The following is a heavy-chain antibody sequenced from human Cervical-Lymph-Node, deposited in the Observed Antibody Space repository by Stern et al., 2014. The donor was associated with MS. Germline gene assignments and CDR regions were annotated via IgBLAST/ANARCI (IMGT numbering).Heavy chain of an antibody. D-gene: IGHD6-13*01. V-gene: IGHV2-5*02. CDR1: GFTLSTRGVG. Sequence: QVTLRESGPTLVKPTQTLTLSCTFSGFTLSTRGVGVGRLRQPPGKALEWIVILYWDDDKRYSASQKSMTNITNDYSKNPDVHMMTNMDPVDTATYYCAHERAAVVPFDFWGQGTLVTVSS. CDR2: LYWDDDK. CDR3: AHERAAVVPFDF. J-gene: IGHJ4*02.